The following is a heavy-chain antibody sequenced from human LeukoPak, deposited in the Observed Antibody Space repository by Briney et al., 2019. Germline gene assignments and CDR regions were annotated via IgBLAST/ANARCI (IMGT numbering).Heavy chain of an antibody. D-gene: IGHD4-17*01. CDR1: GGSISSYY. V-gene: IGHV4-59*08. CDR2: IYYSGST. CDR3: AIGDYGDFDY. Sequence: SETLSLTCTVSGGSISSYYWSWIRQPPGKGLEWIGYIYYSGSTNYNPSLKSRVTISVDTSKNQFSLKLSSVTAADTAVYYCAIGDYGDFDYWGQGTLVTVSS. J-gene: IGHJ4*02.